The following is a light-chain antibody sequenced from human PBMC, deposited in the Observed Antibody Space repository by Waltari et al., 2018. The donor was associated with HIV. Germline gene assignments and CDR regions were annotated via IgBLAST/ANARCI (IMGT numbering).Light chain of an antibody. Sequence: DIQMTQSPSTLSASVGDTVTIACRASQFINTWLAWYQQKPGQAPKLLIYKASILESGVPSRFSGSGSGTEFTLTISSLQPDDFATYYCQQYHNYLTFGGGPGWRSN. CDR3: QQYHNYLT. J-gene: IGKJ4*01. CDR2: KAS. V-gene: IGKV1-5*03. CDR1: QFINTW.